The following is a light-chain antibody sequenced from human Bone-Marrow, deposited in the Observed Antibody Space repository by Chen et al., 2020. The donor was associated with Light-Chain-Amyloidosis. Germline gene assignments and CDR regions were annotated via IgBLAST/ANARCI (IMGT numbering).Light chain of an antibody. CDR2: GSS. Sequence: EIVLTQSPGTLSLSTGEGANLSCRASQTISSNYLTWYQQTFGQAPRLLIYGSSSRATGIPDRFTGSGSGTDFTLTINRLEPEDFAMYYCQQYGTSPLTFGGGTKVEIK. J-gene: IGKJ4*01. CDR1: QTISSNY. V-gene: IGKV3-20*01. CDR3: QQYGTSPLT.